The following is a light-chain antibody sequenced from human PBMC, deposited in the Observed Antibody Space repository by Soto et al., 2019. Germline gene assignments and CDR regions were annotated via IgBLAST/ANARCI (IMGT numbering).Light chain of an antibody. CDR3: ASYTTSSTYV. V-gene: IGLV2-14*03. CDR2: DVS. CDR1: SSDVGAFNY. Sequence: QSARTQPASVSGSPGQSIAISCTGTSSDVGAFNYVSWYQQHPGKAPKFMIFDVSSRPSGVSDRFSGSKSGNTASLTISGLQTEDEADYYCASYTTSSTYVFGTGTKVTV. J-gene: IGLJ1*01.